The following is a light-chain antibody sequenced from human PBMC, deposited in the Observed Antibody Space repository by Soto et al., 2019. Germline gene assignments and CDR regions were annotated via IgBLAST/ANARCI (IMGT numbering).Light chain of an antibody. CDR1: RRVSRNY. CDR3: QQYVTSPLT. CDR2: EAS. V-gene: IGKV3-20*01. J-gene: IGKJ4*01. Sequence: EIVLTQSPATLALSPGERATLSCRASRRVSRNYLAWYQQKPGQAPRLLIYEASSRSTGIPDRFSGSASGTDFTLTISRLEPEDFAVYYCQQYVTSPLTFGGGTKVDIK.